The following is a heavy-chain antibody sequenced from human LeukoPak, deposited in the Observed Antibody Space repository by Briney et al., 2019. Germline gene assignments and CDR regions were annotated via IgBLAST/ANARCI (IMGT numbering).Heavy chain of an antibody. CDR2: IYSGGST. V-gene: IGHV3-53*04. CDR3: ARYSGSSSTFDY. Sequence: GGALRLSCAASGVTVSSNEMSWGGQGLGKGVEWVSVIYSGGSTYYADSVKGRFTISRHNSKNTLYLQMNSLRAEDTAVYYCARYSGSSSTFDYWGQGTLVTVSS. CDR1: GVTVSSNE. J-gene: IGHJ4*02. D-gene: IGHD1-26*01.